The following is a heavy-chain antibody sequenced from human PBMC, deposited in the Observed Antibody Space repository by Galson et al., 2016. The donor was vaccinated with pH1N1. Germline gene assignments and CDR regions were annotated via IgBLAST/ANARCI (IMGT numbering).Heavy chain of an antibody. CDR3: AINLASSGYNYFFDS. J-gene: IGHJ4*02. D-gene: IGHD5-24*01. CDR2: ISTYTGNA. V-gene: IGHV1-18*01. Sequence: SVKVSCKASGYTFTTYSIDWVRQAPGQGLEWLAWISTYTGNAKYAQKFQGRFTITADASTTTRYMALSSLTSADTAIYYCAINLASSGYNYFFDSRGQGTLIAVTS. CDR1: GYTFTTYS.